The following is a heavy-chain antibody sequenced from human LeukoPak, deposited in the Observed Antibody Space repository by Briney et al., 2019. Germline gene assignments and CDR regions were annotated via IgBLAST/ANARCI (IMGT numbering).Heavy chain of an antibody. D-gene: IGHD3-10*01. CDR1: GGSISSSSYY. J-gene: IGHJ5*02. V-gene: IGHV4-61*05. CDR2: ISYSEST. CDR3: ARVLRITMVRGGVDP. Sequence: PSETLSLTCTVSGGSISSSSYYWGWIRQPPGKGLEWIGYISYSESTNYNPSLKSRVTMSVDTSKNQFSLKLSSVTAADTAVYYCARVLRITMVRGGVDPWGQGTLVTVSS.